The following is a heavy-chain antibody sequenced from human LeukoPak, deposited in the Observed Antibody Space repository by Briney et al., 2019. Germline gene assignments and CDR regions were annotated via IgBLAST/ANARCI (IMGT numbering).Heavy chain of an antibody. CDR1: GFTFSSYA. D-gene: IGHD1-26*01. CDR2: ISYDGSNK. V-gene: IGHV3-30-3*01. CDR3: ARKVGANTPMYYYYYMDV. J-gene: IGHJ6*03. Sequence: GGSLRLCCAASGFTFSSYAMHWVRQAPGKGLEWVAVISYDGSNKYYADSVKGRFTISRDNSKNTLYLQMNSLRAEDTAVYYCARKVGANTPMYYYYYMDVWGKGTTVNVPS.